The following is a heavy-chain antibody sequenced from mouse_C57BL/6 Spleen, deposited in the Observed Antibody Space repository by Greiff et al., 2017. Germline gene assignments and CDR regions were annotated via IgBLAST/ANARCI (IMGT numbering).Heavy chain of an antibody. J-gene: IGHJ2*01. CDR1: GYTFTSYW. V-gene: IGHV1-64*01. CDR3: ARYDGYYFFDY. CDR2: IHPNSGST. D-gene: IGHD2-3*01. Sequence: QVQLQQPGAELVKPGASVKLSCKASGYTFTSYWMHWMKQRPGQGLEWIGMIHPNSGSTNYNEKFKSKATLTVDKSSSTAYMQLSSLTSEDSAVYYCARYDGYYFFDYWGQGTTLTVSS.